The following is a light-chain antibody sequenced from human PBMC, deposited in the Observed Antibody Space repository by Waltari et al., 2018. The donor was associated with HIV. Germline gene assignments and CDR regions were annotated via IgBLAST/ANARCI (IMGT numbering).Light chain of an antibody. V-gene: IGKV3-15*01. J-gene: IGKJ2*03. CDR1: DSVKNN. CDR3: QQYNRWPPYS. CDR2: GAS. Sequence: IVMTQSPASLSVSPGHTVSLSCRASDSVKNNLAWYQQRPGQAPRLLTYGASTRATGVAARFSGSGSGTEFTLTISSLQSEDFAVYYCQQYNRWPPYSFGQGTKLEI.